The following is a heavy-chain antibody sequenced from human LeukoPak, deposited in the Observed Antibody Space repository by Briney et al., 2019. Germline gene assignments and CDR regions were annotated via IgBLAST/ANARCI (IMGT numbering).Heavy chain of an antibody. J-gene: IGHJ6*03. D-gene: IGHD3-3*01. CDR3: VPRKEWSCYMDV. CDR1: GFTFSSYA. V-gene: IGHV3-23*01. Sequence: QPGGSLRLSCAASGFTFSSYAMSWVRQAPGKGLEWVSDINGSGGSTYYADSVKGRFTISRDNSKNTLYLQMNSLRAEYTAVYYCVPRKEWSCYMDVGGKGTTVTVSS. CDR2: INGSGGST.